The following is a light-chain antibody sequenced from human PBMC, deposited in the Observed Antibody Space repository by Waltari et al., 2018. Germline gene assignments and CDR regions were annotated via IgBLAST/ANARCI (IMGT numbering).Light chain of an antibody. V-gene: IGKV3-15*01. CDR1: QSVSNN. Sequence: EIVMTQSPATLSVSPGERATLSCRASQSVSNNLAWYQEKPDQAPRLLIYGASTRATGIPARFSGSGSGTEFTLTISSLQSEDFAVYYCQQYNNWQTFGQGTKVESK. J-gene: IGKJ1*01. CDR3: QQYNNWQT. CDR2: GAS.